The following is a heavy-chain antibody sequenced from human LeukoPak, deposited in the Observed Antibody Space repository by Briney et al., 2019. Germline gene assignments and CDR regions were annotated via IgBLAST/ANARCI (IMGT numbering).Heavy chain of an antibody. V-gene: IGHV3-7*04. CDR3: ARGVGATHFDY. D-gene: IGHD1-26*01. J-gene: IGHJ4*02. Sequence: PRGSLRLSCAASGFTFSSYWMSWARQAPGKGLEWVAIIKQDGTEKYYVDSVKGRFTISRDNAKNSLYLQMNSLRAEDTAVYYCARGVGATHFDYWGQGTLVTVSS. CDR2: IKQDGTEK. CDR1: GFTFSSYW.